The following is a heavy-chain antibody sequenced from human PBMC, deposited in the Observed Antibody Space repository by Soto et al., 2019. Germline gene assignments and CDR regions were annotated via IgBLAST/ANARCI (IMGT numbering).Heavy chain of an antibody. Sequence: QVQLIQSGAAVKKPGSSVKVSCHTSGDAFSSYAMSWARQGPGQGLEWMGGIIPMFGTLIYTEKFQGRVTITADETTRAVYMELRSLTSDDSAVYYCARSYSVTTSSYYGMDVWGQGTTIIVS. CDR2: IIPMFGTL. CDR1: GDAFSSYA. J-gene: IGHJ6*02. V-gene: IGHV1-69*01. D-gene: IGHD4-17*01. CDR3: ARSYSVTTSSYYGMDV.